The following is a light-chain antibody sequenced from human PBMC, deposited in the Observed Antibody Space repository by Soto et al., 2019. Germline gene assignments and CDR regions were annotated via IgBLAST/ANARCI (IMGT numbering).Light chain of an antibody. V-gene: IGLV2-23*03. CDR2: EGS. CDR3: CSYAGSTTFRVL. Sequence: QSALTQPASVSGSPGQSITISCTGTSSDVGNYNLVSWYQQHPGKAPKLMIYEGSKRPSGVSNRFSGSKSGNTASLTISGLQAEDEPDYYCCSYAGSTTFRVLFGGGTKLTVL. CDR1: SSDVGNYNL. J-gene: IGLJ2*01.